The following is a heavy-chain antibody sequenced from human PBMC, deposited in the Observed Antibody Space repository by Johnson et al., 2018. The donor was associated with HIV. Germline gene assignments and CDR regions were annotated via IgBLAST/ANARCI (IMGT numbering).Heavy chain of an antibody. CDR1: GFTFSNAW. V-gene: IGHV3-66*01. D-gene: IGHD6-19*01. J-gene: IGHJ3*02. Sequence: VQLVESGGGLVQPGGSLRLSCAASGFTFSNAWMSWVRQAPGKGLEWVSVIYSGGSTYYTDSVKGRFTISRDDSKNTLYLQMNSLRAEDTAVYYCARVGRHWLPRDAFDIWGQGTMVTVSS. CDR2: IYSGGST. CDR3: ARVGRHWLPRDAFDI.